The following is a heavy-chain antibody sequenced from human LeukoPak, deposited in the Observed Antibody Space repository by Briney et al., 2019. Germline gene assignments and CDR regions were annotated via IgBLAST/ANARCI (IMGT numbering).Heavy chain of an antibody. CDR2: IKSKTDGGTT. D-gene: IGHD6-19*01. V-gene: IGHV3-15*01. CDR3: ATEALEVAGLSYFDY. J-gene: IGHJ4*02. Sequence: GGSLRLSCAASEFAFNNAWMSWVRQAPGKGLEWVGRIKSKTDGGTTDYAAPVKGRFTISRDDSKNTLYLQMNSLKTEDTAVYYCATEALEVAGLSYFDYWGQGTLVTVSS. CDR1: EFAFNNAW.